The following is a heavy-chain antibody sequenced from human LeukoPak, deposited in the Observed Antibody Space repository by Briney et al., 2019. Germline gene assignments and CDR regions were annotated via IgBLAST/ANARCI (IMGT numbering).Heavy chain of an antibody. CDR3: ARAKLRATFDI. J-gene: IGHJ3*02. CDR2: IYYSGST. D-gene: IGHD1-7*01. Sequence: SETLSLTCTVSGGSISSYYWSWIRQPPGKGLEWIGYIYYSGSTNYNPSLKSRVTISVDTSKNQFSLKLSSVTAADTAVYYCARAKLRATFDIWGQGTMVTVSS. CDR1: GGSISSYY. V-gene: IGHV4-59*01.